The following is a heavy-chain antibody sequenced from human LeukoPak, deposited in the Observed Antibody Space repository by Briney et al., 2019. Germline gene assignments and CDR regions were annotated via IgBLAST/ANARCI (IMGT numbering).Heavy chain of an antibody. J-gene: IGHJ6*02. Sequence: GGSLRLSCAASGFTVSSNYMSWVRQAPGKGLEWVAAISDSADNTYYADSGKGRFTISRDDSKNTLFLQMNSLRAEDTAVYYCAKGHSTSSFNYYLMDVWGQGTTVTVSS. CDR1: GFTVSSNY. CDR3: AKGHSTSSFNYYLMDV. D-gene: IGHD6-6*01. V-gene: IGHV3-23*01. CDR2: ISDSADNT.